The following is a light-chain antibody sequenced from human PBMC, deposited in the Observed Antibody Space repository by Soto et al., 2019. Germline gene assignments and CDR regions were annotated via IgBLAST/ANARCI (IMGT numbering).Light chain of an antibody. CDR3: QQYNSWPLT. CDR2: DIL. J-gene: IGKJ4*01. Sequence: IVLTQSPGTLSLSPWERATLSCRASQSVSSSYLAWYQQKPGQAPRLVIYDILTRATGVPTRISGSGSGTEFTLTISSLQSEDFAVYYCQQYNSWPLTFGGGTKVDIK. V-gene: IGKV3D-15*01. CDR1: QSVSSSY.